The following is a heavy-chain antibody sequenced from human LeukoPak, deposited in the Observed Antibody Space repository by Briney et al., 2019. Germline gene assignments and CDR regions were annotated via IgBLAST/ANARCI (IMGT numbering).Heavy chain of an antibody. Sequence: GGSLILSCAASGFTFSSYSMNWVRQAPGKALEGVSSISSSSSYIYYADSVKGRFTISRDNAKNSLYLQMYSLRAEDTAVYYCASDPHHASRMDVWGQGTTVTVSS. CDR1: GFTFSSYS. CDR2: ISSSSSYI. CDR3: ASDPHHASRMDV. J-gene: IGHJ6*02. D-gene: IGHD1-14*01. V-gene: IGHV3-21*01.